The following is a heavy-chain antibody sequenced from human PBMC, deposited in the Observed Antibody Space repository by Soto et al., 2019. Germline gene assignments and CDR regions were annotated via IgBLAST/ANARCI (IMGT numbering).Heavy chain of an antibody. J-gene: IGHJ6*03. Sequence: SETLSLTCTVSGGSISSYYWSWIRQPPGKGLEWIGYIYYSGSTNYNPSLKSRVTISVDTSKNQFSLKLSLVTAADTAVYYCARGSGGLGYCSSTSCYRYYYYMDVWGKGTTVTVSS. CDR3: ARGSGGLGYCSSTSCYRYYYYMDV. D-gene: IGHD2-2*02. CDR1: GGSISSYY. V-gene: IGHV4-59*08. CDR2: IYYSGST.